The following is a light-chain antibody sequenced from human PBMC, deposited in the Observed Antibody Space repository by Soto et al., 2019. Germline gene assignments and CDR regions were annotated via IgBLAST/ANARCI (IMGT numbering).Light chain of an antibody. V-gene: IGLV7-46*01. CDR2: DTS. J-gene: IGLJ3*02. Sequence: QAVVTQEPSLTVSPGGTVTLTCGSNTGAVTSDHYPYWFQQKPGQAPTTLISDTSNRHSWTPARFSGSLLAGKAALTLSGAQPEDEADYYCLLSYADTRPWVFGGGTKLTV. CDR1: TGAVTSDHY. CDR3: LLSYADTRPWV.